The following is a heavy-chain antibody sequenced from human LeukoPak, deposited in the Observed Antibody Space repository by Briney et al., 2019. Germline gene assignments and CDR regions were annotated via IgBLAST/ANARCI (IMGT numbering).Heavy chain of an antibody. Sequence: PGGSLRLSCAASGFTFSSYAMSWVRQAPGKGLEWVSAISGSGGSTYYADSVKGRFTISRDNSKNTLYLQMNSLRAEDTAVYYCAKDAARYYYDSSGPQGDYWGQGTLVTVS. V-gene: IGHV3-23*01. J-gene: IGHJ4*02. D-gene: IGHD3-22*01. CDR3: AKDAARYYYDSSGPQGDY. CDR2: ISGSGGST. CDR1: GFTFSSYA.